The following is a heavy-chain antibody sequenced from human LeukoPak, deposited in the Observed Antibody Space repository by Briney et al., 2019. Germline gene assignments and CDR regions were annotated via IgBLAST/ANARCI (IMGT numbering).Heavy chain of an antibody. CDR3: AREANRYDFWSGPQGNYYYMDV. CDR1: GGSISSYY. D-gene: IGHD3-3*01. CDR2: IYYSGST. J-gene: IGHJ6*03. Sequence: PSETLSLTCTVSGGSISSYYWSWIRQPPGKGLEWIGYIYYSGSTNYNPSLKSRVTISVDTSKNQFSLKLSSVTAADTAVYYCAREANRYDFWSGPQGNYYYMDVWGKGTTVTVSS. V-gene: IGHV4-59*01.